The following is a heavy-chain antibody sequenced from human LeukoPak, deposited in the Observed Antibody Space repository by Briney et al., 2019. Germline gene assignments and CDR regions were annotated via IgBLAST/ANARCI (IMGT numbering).Heavy chain of an antibody. D-gene: IGHD2-8*01. CDR1: GGSFSGYY. CDR3: ARGLRCTNGVCYTEYFDY. CDR2: INHSGST. V-gene: IGHV4-34*01. J-gene: IGHJ4*02. Sequence: SETLSLTCAVYGGSFSGYYWSWIRQPPGKGLEWIGEINHSGSTNYNPSLKSRVTISVDTSKNQFSLKLSSVTAADTAVYYCARGLRCTNGVCYTEYFDYWGQGTLVTVSS.